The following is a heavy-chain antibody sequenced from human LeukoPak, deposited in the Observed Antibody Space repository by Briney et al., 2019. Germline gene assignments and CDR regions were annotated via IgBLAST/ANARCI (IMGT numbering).Heavy chain of an antibody. J-gene: IGHJ4*02. CDR3: TPPGYEGVGY. CDR2: IKAKSDGDTT. D-gene: IGHD5-12*01. V-gene: IGHV3-15*01. CDR1: GFSFTHAW. Sequence: GGSLRLSCAVSGFSFTHAWMAWVRQAPGQGLECVGRIKAKSDGDTTDYGAPVKGRFTISRDDSKNTVYLQMNSLKTEDTAVYYCTPPGYEGVGYWGQGTLATVSS.